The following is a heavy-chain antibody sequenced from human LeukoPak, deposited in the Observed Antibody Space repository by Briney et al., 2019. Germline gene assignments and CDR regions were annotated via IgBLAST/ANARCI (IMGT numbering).Heavy chain of an antibody. CDR1: GFTFSSSA. CDR3: AKTLTAITQSYYYDSSGYDY. D-gene: IGHD3-22*01. J-gene: IGHJ4*02. CDR2: ISGSGGST. Sequence: GGSLRLSCAASGFTFSSSAMSWVRQAPGKGLEWVSAISGSGGSTYYADSVKGGVTISRDNYKNRMYVQMNTPRAEDTAVYYCAKTLTAITQSYYYDSSGYDYWGQGTLVTVSS. V-gene: IGHV3-23*01.